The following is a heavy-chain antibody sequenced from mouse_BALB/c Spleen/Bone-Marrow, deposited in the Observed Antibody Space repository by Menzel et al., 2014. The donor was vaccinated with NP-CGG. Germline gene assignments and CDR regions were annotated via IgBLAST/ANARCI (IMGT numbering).Heavy chain of an antibody. Sequence: EVKLMESGGGLVQPGGSRKLSCAASGFTFSSFGVHWVRRAPEKGLEWVAYISGGSSIIYYADTVKGRFTISRDNPKNTLFLQMTSLRSEDTAIYYCARKDYFGYAAMDYWGQGTSVTVSS. CDR3: ARKDYFGYAAMDY. J-gene: IGHJ4*01. D-gene: IGHD1-2*01. CDR1: GFTFSSFG. V-gene: IGHV5-17*02. CDR2: ISGGSSII.